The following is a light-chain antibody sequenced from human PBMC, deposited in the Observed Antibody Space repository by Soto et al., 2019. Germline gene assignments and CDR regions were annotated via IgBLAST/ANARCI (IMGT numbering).Light chain of an antibody. CDR1: SSDVGGYEY. CDR3: CSYAGSYTWV. Sequence: QSVLTQPPSASGTPGQRVTISCTGTSSDVGGYEYVSWYQQYPGKAPKLMIYAVTRRPSGVPDRFSGSKSGNTASLTISGLQAEDEADYYCCSYAGSYTWVFGGGTKLTVL. CDR2: AVT. J-gene: IGLJ3*02. V-gene: IGLV2-11*01.